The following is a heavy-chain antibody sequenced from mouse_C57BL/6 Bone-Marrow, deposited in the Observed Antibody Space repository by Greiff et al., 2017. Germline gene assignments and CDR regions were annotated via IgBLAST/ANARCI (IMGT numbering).Heavy chain of an antibody. CDR2: ISNLAYSI. V-gene: IGHV5-15*01. D-gene: IGHD1-1*01. CDR3: ARHPIYYGSSYWYFDV. CDR1: GFTFSDYG. J-gene: IGHJ1*03. Sequence: EVNVVESGGGLVQPGGSLKLSCAASGFTFSDYGMAWVRQAPRKGPEWVAFISNLAYSIYYADTVTGRFTISRENAKNTLYLEMSSLRSEDTAMYYCARHPIYYGSSYWYFDVWGTGTTVTVSS.